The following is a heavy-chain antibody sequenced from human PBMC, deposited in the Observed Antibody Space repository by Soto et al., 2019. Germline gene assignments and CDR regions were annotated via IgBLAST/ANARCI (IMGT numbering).Heavy chain of an antibody. J-gene: IGHJ3*02. CDR2: IYPGDSDT. CDR3: ARHVCPGYCSSTSCGGDAFDI. CDR1: GYSFTNLW. D-gene: IGHD2-2*01. V-gene: IGHV5-51*01. Sequence: PGESLKISWKGAGYSFTNLWSGRVLQMPGKGLEWMGIIYPGDSDTRYSPSFQGQVTISADKSISTAYLQWSSLKASDTAMYYCARHVCPGYCSSTSCGGDAFDIWGQGTMVTVSS.